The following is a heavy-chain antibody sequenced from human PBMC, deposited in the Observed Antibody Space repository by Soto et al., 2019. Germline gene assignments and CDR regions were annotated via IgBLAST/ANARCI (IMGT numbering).Heavy chain of an antibody. D-gene: IGHD6-13*01. CDR1: GFTFSSYA. Sequence: EVQLLESGGGLVQPGGSLRLSCVASGFTFSSYAMNWVRQAPGKGLEWVSVISGSDGSTYYADSVKGRFTISRDNSKNTLNLQMNSLRGEDTAVYYCARRSCSWYFDYWGQGTLVTVSS. V-gene: IGHV3-23*01. CDR3: ARRSCSWYFDY. CDR2: ISGSDGST. J-gene: IGHJ4*02.